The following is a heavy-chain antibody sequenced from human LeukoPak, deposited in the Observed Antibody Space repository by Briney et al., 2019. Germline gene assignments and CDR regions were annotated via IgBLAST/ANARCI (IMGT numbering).Heavy chain of an antibody. CDR1: GGSISGYY. CDR3: ARAFGTMDV. CDR2: IYYSGST. D-gene: IGHD6-13*01. V-gene: IGHV4-59*12. J-gene: IGHJ6*04. Sequence: NTSETLSLTCTVSGGSISGYYWNWIRQPPGKGLEWIWYIYYSGSTNYNPSLKSRVTISVDTSKNQFSLKLSSVTAADTAVYYCARAFGTMDVWGKGTTVTVSS.